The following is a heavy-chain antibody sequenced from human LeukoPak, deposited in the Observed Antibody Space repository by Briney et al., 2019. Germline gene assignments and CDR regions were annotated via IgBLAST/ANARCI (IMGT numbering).Heavy chain of an antibody. CDR2: IYSDGST. Sequence: GGSLRLSCAASGFTVSSNYMSWVRQAPGKGLEWVSVIYSDGSTYYSDSVKGRFTISRDNSKNTSYLQMNSLRAEDTAVYYCARDVYCSGGSCYQHWGQGTLVTVSS. J-gene: IGHJ1*01. CDR3: ARDVYCSGGSCYQH. V-gene: IGHV3-53*01. D-gene: IGHD2-15*01. CDR1: GFTVSSNY.